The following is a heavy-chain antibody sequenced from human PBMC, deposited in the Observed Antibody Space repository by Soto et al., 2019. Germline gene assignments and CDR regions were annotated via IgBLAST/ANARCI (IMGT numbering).Heavy chain of an antibody. Sequence: PSETLSLTCTVSGGSISSGGYYWSWIRQPPGKGLEWIGSVYYSGSTYYNPSLESRVTISVDKSKNQFSLKLMSLSAADTAVYYCGRREGLATISYYFDYWGQGALVTVPS. D-gene: IGHD1-26*01. J-gene: IGHJ4*02. CDR2: VYYSGST. CDR3: GRREGLATISYYFDY. CDR1: GGSISSGGYY. V-gene: IGHV4-39*01.